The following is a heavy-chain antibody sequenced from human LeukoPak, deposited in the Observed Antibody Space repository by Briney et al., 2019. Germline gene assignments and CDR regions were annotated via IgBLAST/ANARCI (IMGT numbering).Heavy chain of an antibody. CDR3: ATGGDSSSYRAFDH. D-gene: IGHD3-22*01. CDR1: GFTFSSYA. V-gene: IGHV3-64*01. CDR2: ISSNGGST. J-gene: IGHJ4*02. Sequence: GGSLRLSCAASGFTFSSYAMHWVRQAPGKGLEYVSAISSNGGSTYYANSVKGRFTISRDNSKNTLYLQMGSLRAEDTAVYYCATGGDSSSYRAFDHWGEGNLVTVSS.